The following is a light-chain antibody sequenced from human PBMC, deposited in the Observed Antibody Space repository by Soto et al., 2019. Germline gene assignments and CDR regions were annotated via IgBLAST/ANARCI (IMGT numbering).Light chain of an antibody. CDR2: GVS. CDR3: QQYDRSPFT. J-gene: IGKJ3*01. Sequence: EIVLTQSPGTLSLSPGERATLSCRASQSVSNNYLAWFQQKPGQAPRVLIYGVSSRATGIPDRFSGSGSGTDFTLTISRLDPEDFAVYYCQQYDRSPFTFGPGTEVDIK. CDR1: QSVSNNY. V-gene: IGKV3-20*01.